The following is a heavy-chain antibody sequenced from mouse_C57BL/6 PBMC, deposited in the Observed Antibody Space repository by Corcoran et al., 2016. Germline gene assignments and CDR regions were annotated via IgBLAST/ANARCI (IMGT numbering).Heavy chain of an antibody. CDR3: ARESIYYDYDDYFDY. CDR1: GYTFTDYY. Sequence: EVQLQQSGPELVKPGASVKISCKASGYTFTDYYMNWVKQSHGKSLEWIGDINPNNGGTSYNQKFKGKATLTVDKSSSTAYMELRSLTSEDSAVYYCARESIYYDYDDYFDYWGQGTTLTVSS. D-gene: IGHD2-4*01. J-gene: IGHJ2*01. CDR2: INPNNGGT. V-gene: IGHV1-26*01.